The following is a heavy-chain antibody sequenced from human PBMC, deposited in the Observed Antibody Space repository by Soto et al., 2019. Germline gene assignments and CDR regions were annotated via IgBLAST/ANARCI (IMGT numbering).Heavy chain of an antibody. Sequence: PGESLKISCKGSGYSFTSYWISWVRQMPGKGLEWMGRIDPSDSYTNYSPSFQGHVTISADKSISTAYLQWSSLKASDTAMYYCARPEVLSYGDYYHYVLSVCGQRTSVTVSS. V-gene: IGHV5-10-1*01. J-gene: IGHJ6*02. CDR2: IDPSDSYT. CDR3: ARPEVLSYGDYYHYVLSV. D-gene: IGHD4-17*01. CDR1: GYSFTSYW.